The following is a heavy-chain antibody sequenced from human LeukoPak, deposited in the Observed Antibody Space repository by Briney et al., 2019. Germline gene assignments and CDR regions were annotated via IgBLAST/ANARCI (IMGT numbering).Heavy chain of an antibody. CDR2: INPNTGGT. Sequence: ASVKVSCTASGYTFTGYYMHWVRQAPGQGLEWMGRINPNTGGTNYAQKFQGRVTMTRDTSISTAYMELSSLICDDTAMYYCARDLGGSYGYWGQGTLVTVSS. CDR3: ARDLGGSYGY. J-gene: IGHJ4*02. CDR1: GYTFTGYY. V-gene: IGHV1-2*06. D-gene: IGHD1-26*01.